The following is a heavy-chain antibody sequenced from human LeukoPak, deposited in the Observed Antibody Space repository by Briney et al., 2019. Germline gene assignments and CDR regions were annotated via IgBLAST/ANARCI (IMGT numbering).Heavy chain of an antibody. J-gene: IGHJ4*02. CDR3: ASRWGYGFDY. Sequence: GGSLRLSCAASGFTFSSYSMNWVRQAPGKGLEWVSSISDDSKYIYYADSVKGRFSISRDNAKNSLYLQMNSLRAEDTAVYYCASRWGYGFDYWGQGTLVTVSS. CDR1: GFTFSSYS. CDR2: ISDDSKYI. D-gene: IGHD3-16*01. V-gene: IGHV3-21*01.